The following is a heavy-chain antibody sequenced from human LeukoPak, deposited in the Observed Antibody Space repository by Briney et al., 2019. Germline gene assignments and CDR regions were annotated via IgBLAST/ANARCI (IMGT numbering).Heavy chain of an antibody. J-gene: IGHJ4*02. V-gene: IGHV3-9*01. CDR3: AKDSSSWYIVGSTFDY. Sequence: GRSLRLSCAASGFTFDDYAMHWVRQAPGKGLEWVSGISWSSGSIGYADSVKGRFTISRDNAKNSLYLQMNSLRAEDTALYYCAKDSSSWYIVGSTFDYWGQGTLVTVSS. D-gene: IGHD6-13*01. CDR2: ISWSSGSI. CDR1: GFTFDDYA.